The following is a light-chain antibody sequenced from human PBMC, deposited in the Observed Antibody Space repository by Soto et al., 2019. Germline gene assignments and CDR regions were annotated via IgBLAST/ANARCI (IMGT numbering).Light chain of an antibody. CDR2: WAS. CDR3: QQYYSTLTWT. Sequence: DIVMTQSPDSLAVSLGERATINCKSSQSVLYSSNNKNYLAWYQQKPGQPPKLLIYWASTRESGVTDRFSGSGSGTDFTLTISSLQADDGAVYYCQQYYSTLTWTFGQGTKVEIK. J-gene: IGKJ1*01. CDR1: QSVLYSSNNKNY. V-gene: IGKV4-1*01.